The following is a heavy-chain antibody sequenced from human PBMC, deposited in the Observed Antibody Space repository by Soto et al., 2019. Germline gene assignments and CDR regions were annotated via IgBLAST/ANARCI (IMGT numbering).Heavy chain of an antibody. J-gene: IGHJ4*02. D-gene: IGHD3-16*01. CDR2: IHPSGDTK. CDR1: GYTFQNYH. CDR3: ARDLWGSWTVDY. V-gene: IGHV1-46*02. Sequence: QVQLVQSGAEVKEPGASVKVSCKASGYTFQNYHMHWVRQAPGQGLEWMGIIHPSGDTKTYAQRVQGRLAMTRDTSTSTAYMELSSLTSEDTAGYFCARDLWGSWTVDYWGQGTLVTVSS.